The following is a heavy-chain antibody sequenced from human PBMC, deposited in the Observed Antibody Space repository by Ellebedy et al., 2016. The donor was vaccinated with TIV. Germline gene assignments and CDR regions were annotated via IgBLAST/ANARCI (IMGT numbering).Heavy chain of an antibody. J-gene: IGHJ4*02. V-gene: IGHV3-74*01. Sequence: PGGSLRLSCAASGFTFSTYWIHWVRQTPGKGLVWVSRISPDGRGTSYADSVKGRFTISRDNAKNTRYLQMNSLRAEDTAVYYCATGPYSYGWGYWGQGTLVTVSS. CDR1: GFTFSTYW. CDR2: ISPDGRGT. D-gene: IGHD5-18*01. CDR3: ATGPYSYGWGY.